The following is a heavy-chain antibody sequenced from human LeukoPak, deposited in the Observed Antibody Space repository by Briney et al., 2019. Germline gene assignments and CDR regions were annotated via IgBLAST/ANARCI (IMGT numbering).Heavy chain of an antibody. CDR1: GFTFSSYA. CDR3: AGDRQRYFDY. Sequence: GGSLRLSYAASGFTFSSYALHWVRLAPGKGLEWVAVISYDGSNKYYADSVKGRFTISRDNSKNTLYLQMNSLRAEDTAVYCCAGDRQRYFDYWGQGTLVTVSS. CDR2: ISYDGSNK. V-gene: IGHV3-30-3*01. D-gene: IGHD6-25*01. J-gene: IGHJ4*02.